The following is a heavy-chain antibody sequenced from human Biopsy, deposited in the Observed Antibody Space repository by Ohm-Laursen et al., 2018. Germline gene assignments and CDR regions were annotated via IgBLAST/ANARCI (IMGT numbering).Heavy chain of an antibody. CDR3: ARDYGLELGGLEAFDI. CDR1: GGSLKNYY. CDR2: VYTSGST. J-gene: IGHJ3*02. Sequence: GTLSLTCIVSGGSLKNYYWSWIRQPAGKGLEWIGRVYTSGSTSYNPSLESRVTMSVVTSKNQFSLKMTSMTAADTALYYCARDYGLELGGLEAFDIWGQGTMVTVSS. V-gene: IGHV4-4*07. D-gene: IGHD1-7*01.